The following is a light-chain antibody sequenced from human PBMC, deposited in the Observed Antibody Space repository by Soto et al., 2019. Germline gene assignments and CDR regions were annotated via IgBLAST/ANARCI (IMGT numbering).Light chain of an antibody. CDR2: DDN. J-gene: IGLJ1*01. CDR3: GSWDSSLSAYV. CDR1: SSNIGGNS. Sequence: QSVLTQPPSVSAAPGQKVTISCSGSSSNIGGNSVSWYQKLPGTAPKLLIYDDNKRPSGIPDRFSGSKSGTSATLGITGFQTGDEADYYCGSWDSSLSAYVFGTGT. V-gene: IGLV1-51*01.